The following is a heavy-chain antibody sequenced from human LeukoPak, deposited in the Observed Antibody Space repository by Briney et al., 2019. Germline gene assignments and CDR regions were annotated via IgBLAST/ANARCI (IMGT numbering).Heavy chain of an antibody. D-gene: IGHD2-21*01. CDR1: GYNFLNYG. CDR2: ISGKTGNI. Sequence: ASVKVSCKASGYNFLNYGISWVRQAPGQGLEWMGWISGKTGNINYAQKFQARATMTRDTSTSTAYMELRSLRSGDTAVYFCARRFLNSHPIYYYMDVWAKGTTVIVSS. J-gene: IGHJ6*03. CDR3: ARRFLNSHPIYYYMDV. V-gene: IGHV1-18*01.